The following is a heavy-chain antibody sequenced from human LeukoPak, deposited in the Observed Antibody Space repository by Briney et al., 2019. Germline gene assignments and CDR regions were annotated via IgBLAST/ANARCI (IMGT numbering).Heavy chain of an antibody. D-gene: IGHD6-19*01. V-gene: IGHV3-11*01. CDR1: GFTFSDYY. J-gene: IGHJ4*02. CDR2: ISSSGSTI. Sequence: PGGPLRLSCAASGFTFSDYYMSWIRQAPGKGLEWVSYISSSGSTIYYADSVKGRFTISRDNAKNSLYLQMNSLRAEDTAVYYCASAVAGAYYFDYWGQGTLVTVSS. CDR3: ASAVAGAYYFDY.